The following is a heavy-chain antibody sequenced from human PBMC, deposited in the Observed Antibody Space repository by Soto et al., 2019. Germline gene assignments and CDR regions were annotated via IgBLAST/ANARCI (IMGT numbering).Heavy chain of an antibody. Sequence: SETLSLTCTVSGGSISSGGYYWSWIRQHPGKGLEWIGYIYYSGSTYYNPSLKSRVTISVDTSKNQFSLKLSSVTAADTAVYYCASCYGDYVCRFGSLFDYWGQGTLVTVSS. D-gene: IGHD4-17*01. J-gene: IGHJ4*02. CDR1: GGSISSGGYY. V-gene: IGHV4-31*03. CDR2: IYYSGST. CDR3: ASCYGDYVCRFGSLFDY.